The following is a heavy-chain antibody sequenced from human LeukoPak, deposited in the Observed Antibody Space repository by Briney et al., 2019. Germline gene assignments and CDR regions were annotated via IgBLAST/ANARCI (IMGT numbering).Heavy chain of an antibody. D-gene: IGHD6-19*01. CDR1: GFTFSNYR. J-gene: IGHJ4*02. Sequence: GGSLRLSCAASGFTFSNYRMNWVRQAPGKGLEWVSYISSSSGIYYADSVKGRFTISRDNSKNTLYLQMNSLRAEDTAVYYCASKIAVAGYYFDYWGQGTLVTVSS. V-gene: IGHV3-48*01. CDR3: ASKIAVAGYYFDY. CDR2: ISSSSGI.